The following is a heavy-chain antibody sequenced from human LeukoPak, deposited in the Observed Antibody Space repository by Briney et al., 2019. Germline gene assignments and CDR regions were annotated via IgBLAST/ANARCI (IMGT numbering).Heavy chain of an antibody. V-gene: IGHV3-72*01. D-gene: IGHD1-26*01. CDR3: ASPVGATTVRAFDI. CDR2: TRNEANIYTT. CDR1: GFTVSSNY. Sequence: GGSLSLSCAASGFTVSSNYMSWVRQAPGKGLEWVGRTRNEANIYTTKYAASVKGRFTISRDDSKNSLYLQMNSLKTEDTAVYYCASPVGATTVRAFDIWGQGTMVTVSS. J-gene: IGHJ3*02.